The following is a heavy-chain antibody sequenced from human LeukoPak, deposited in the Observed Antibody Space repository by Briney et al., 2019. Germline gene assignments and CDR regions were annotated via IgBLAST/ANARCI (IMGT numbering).Heavy chain of an antibody. D-gene: IGHD2-8*01. CDR3: STDPRLLIY. J-gene: IGHJ4*01. CDR2: ISRSSTPV. CDR1: GFTFSSYS. V-gene: IGHV3-48*01. Sequence: GGSLRLSCAASGFTFSSYSMNWVRQAPGKGLEWISYISRSSTPVYYADSLKGRFTISRDNAKNSLYLQMNSLRPDDTALYYCSTDPRLLIYWGHGTLVTVSS.